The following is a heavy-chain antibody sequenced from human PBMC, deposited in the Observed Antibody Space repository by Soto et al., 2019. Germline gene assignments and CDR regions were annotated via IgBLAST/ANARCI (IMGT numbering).Heavy chain of an antibody. V-gene: IGHV2-5*02. D-gene: IGHD4-4*01. Sequence: QIPLKESGPALVKPTQTLTLTFTLSGFSLTDSGLAVGWMRQPPGKALEWLARVYWDDDKGYSPSLKNRRTITKDTSKNQVVSTMYIMDSVDTAKYYCAQRRQRNDYNYFDEFHIWGQGTLVTVSA. CDR3: AQRRQRNDYNYFDEFHI. CDR1: GFSLTDSGLA. CDR2: VYWDDDK. J-gene: IGHJ3*02.